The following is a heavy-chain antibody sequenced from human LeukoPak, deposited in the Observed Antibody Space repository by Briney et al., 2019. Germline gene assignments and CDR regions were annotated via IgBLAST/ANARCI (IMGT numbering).Heavy chain of an antibody. CDR3: ARVAAVAGTPWFDP. V-gene: IGHV4-59*01. Sequence: SETLSLTCTVSGGSISSYYWSWIRQPPGKGLEWIGYIYYSGSTNYNPSLKSRVTISVDTSKNQFSLKLSSVTAADTAVYYCARVAAVAGTPWFDPWGQGTLVTVSS. D-gene: IGHD6-19*01. CDR1: GGSISSYY. J-gene: IGHJ5*02. CDR2: IYYSGST.